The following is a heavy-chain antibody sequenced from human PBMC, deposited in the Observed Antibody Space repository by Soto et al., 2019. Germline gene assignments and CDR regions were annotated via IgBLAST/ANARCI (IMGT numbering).Heavy chain of an antibody. CDR1: GGPVSGDDLY. J-gene: IGHJ4*02. CDR3: ATSQKGYNWNYFDH. V-gene: IGHV4-30-4*08. CDR2: VYHTGTT. D-gene: IGHD1-20*01. Sequence: SETLSLTCVVSGGPVSGDDLYWSWIRHLPGKGLEWIANVYHTGTTYYNPSLKSRVSMSVDTSQNQFSLILASVTAADTAVYYCATSQKGYNWNYFDHWGQGALVTVSS.